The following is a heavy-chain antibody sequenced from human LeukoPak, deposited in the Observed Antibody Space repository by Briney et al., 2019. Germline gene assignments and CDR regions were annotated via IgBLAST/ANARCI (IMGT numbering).Heavy chain of an antibody. CDR2: ISVSGGST. CDR3: AKCGYGLIRSPGWFFDL. D-gene: IGHD5-12*01. CDR1: GFSFSRYG. J-gene: IGHJ2*01. Sequence: GGTLRLSCGASGFSFSRYGMSWVRQAPGKGLERVSGISVSGGSTYYADSVKGRFTISRDNSKNTLYLQMNNLRVEDTAVYYCAKCGYGLIRSPGWFFDLWGRGTLVTASS. V-gene: IGHV3-23*01.